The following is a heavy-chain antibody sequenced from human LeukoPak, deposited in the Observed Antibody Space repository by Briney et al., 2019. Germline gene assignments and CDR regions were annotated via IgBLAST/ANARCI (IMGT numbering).Heavy chain of an antibody. V-gene: IGHV1-69*05. D-gene: IGHD3-22*01. Sequence: SVKVSCKASGGTFSSYAISWVRQAPGQGLEWMGGIIPIFGTANYAQKFQGRVTITTDESTSTAYMELSSLRSEDTAVYYCARDPDYYDSSGYYYWADAFDIWGQGTMVTVSS. CDR1: GGTFSSYA. CDR3: ARDPDYYDSSGYYYWADAFDI. J-gene: IGHJ3*02. CDR2: IIPIFGTA.